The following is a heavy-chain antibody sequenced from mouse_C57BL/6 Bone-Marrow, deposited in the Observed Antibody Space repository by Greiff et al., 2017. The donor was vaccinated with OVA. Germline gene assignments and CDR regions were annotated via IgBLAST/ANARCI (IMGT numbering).Heavy chain of an antibody. V-gene: IGHV7-3*01. D-gene: IGHD1-1*01. J-gene: IGHJ4*01. CDR1: GFTFTDYY. CDR3: ARWVSSTVVEDAMDY. CDR2: IRNKANGYTT. Sequence: EVQLVESGGGLVQPGGSLSLSCAASGFTFTDYYMSWVRQPPGKALEWLGFIRNKANGYTTEYSASVKGRFTISRDNSQSILYLQMNALRAEDSATYYCARWVSSTVVEDAMDYWGQGTSVTVSS.